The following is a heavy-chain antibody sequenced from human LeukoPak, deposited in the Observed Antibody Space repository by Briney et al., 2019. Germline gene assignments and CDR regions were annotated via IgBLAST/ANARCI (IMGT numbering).Heavy chain of an antibody. CDR3: AKGATGPSGHFLD. J-gene: IGHJ4*02. V-gene: IGHV3-23*01. Sequence: AVSLRLSSAASGFTVSSYALARLPLAPGKGLDWVSSPGTRADMTDYADSVKGRFTISRDNSKNTLYLQMNSLRAEDTAVYYCAKGATGPSGHFLDWGQGTLVTVSS. CDR1: GFTVSSYA. D-gene: IGHD3-22*01. CDR2: PGTRADMT.